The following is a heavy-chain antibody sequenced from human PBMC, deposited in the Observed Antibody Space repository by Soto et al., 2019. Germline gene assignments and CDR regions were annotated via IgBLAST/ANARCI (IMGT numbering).Heavy chain of an antibody. CDR1: GFIFSNNW. D-gene: IGHD4-17*01. CDR3: ARLRPGSYFDY. CDR2: IKEDGSEE. V-gene: IGHV3-7*01. J-gene: IGHJ4*02. Sequence: PGGSLRLSCAASGFIFSNNWMSWVRQAPGKGLEWVASIKEDGSEEYYVDSVKGRFTISRDNAKNSLHLQMNSLRAEDTAVFYCARLRPGSYFDYWGQGTLVTVSS.